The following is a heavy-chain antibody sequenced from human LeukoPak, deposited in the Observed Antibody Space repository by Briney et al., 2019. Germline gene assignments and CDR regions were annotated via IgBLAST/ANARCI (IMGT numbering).Heavy chain of an antibody. CDR1: GFTFSSYA. CDR2: VSFDGDNK. Sequence: GGSLRLSCAASGFTFSSYAMHGVRQAPGKGLECVAVVSFDGDNKYYADSVKDRFTLSRDNSQITLYLQLNSLRAEDTTVDYCARDWTLNFWGQGTLVTVSS. J-gene: IGHJ4*02. D-gene: IGHD3/OR15-3a*01. V-gene: IGHV3-30-3*01. CDR3: ARDWTLNF.